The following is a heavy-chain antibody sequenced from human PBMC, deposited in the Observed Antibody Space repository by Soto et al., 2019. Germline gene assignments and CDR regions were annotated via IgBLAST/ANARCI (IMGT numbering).Heavy chain of an antibody. CDR1: GGTFNTYA. V-gene: IGHV1-69*19. D-gene: IGHD3-10*01. CDR2: ISPMFGAA. CDR3: AREVQVPTPASVY. Sequence: QVQLVQSGAEMKKPGSSVKVSCQSSGGTFNTYAMNWVRQAPGQGPEWMGDISPMFGAANYAPKFQGRDTITADESTGTSDMQLRSLTSEHTALYFWAREVQVPTPASVYWGQGTLVTGSS. J-gene: IGHJ4*02.